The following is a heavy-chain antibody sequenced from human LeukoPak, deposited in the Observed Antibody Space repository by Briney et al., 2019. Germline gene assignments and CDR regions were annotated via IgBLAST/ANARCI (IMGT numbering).Heavy chain of an antibody. Sequence: PSETLSLTCTVSVGSISSSSYYWGWIRQPPGKWLEWIGSIYYSGSTYYNPSLKSRVTISVDTSKNQFTLKLSSVTAADTAVYYCARQGGIGDGSGSSFDYWGQGTLVTVSS. CDR3: ARQGGIGDGSGSSFDY. D-gene: IGHD3-10*01. CDR2: IYYSGST. J-gene: IGHJ4*02. V-gene: IGHV4-39*01. CDR1: VGSISSSSYY.